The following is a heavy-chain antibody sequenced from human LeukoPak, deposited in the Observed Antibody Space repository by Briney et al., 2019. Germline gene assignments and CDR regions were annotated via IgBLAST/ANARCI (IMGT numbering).Heavy chain of an antibody. J-gene: IGHJ6*02. CDR3: ARHGLEGCRGGMCYRSFHYYGMDV. Sequence: GESLKISCKGSGYSFTDYWIGWVRQMPGKGLEWMGIIFPGDFELKDSPSFQGQVIISVDKSIDTAYLQWSSLQASDTAMYYCARHGLEGCRGGMCYRSFHYYGMDVWGQGTTVTVSS. CDR2: IFPGDFEL. V-gene: IGHV5-51*01. CDR1: GYSFTDYW. D-gene: IGHD2-15*01.